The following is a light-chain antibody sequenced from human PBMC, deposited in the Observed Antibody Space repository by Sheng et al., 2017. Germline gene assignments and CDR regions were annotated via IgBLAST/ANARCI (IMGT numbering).Light chain of an antibody. CDR3: MQALQTGVT. V-gene: IGKV2-28*01. CDR1: ESLLYSNGKNY. Sequence: DVVLTQSPVSLAVTPGEPASISCRSSESLLYSNGKNYLDWFLQKPGQSPQLLIYLGSYRASGVPDRFSGSGSGTEFTLKISRVESEDVGLYYCMQALQTGVTFGGGTRVEIK. J-gene: IGKJ4*01. CDR2: LGS.